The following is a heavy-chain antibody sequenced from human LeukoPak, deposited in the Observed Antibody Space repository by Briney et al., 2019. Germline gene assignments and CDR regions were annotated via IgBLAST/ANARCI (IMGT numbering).Heavy chain of an antibody. CDR2: ISGSGGDT. Sequence: GGSPRLSCAASGFTFSSYPMSWVRQAPGKGLEWVSAISGSGGDTYYADSVKGRFTISRDNSKNTLYLQMNSLRAEDTALYYCATSSGWYPKYFDYWGQGTLVTVSS. J-gene: IGHJ4*02. CDR1: GFTFSSYP. V-gene: IGHV3-23*01. CDR3: ATSSGWYPKYFDY. D-gene: IGHD6-19*01.